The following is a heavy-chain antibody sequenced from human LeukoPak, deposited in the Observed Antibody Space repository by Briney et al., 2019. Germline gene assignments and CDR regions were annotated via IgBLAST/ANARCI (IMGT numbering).Heavy chain of an antibody. V-gene: IGHV3-7*01. CDR1: GFTLSSYW. CDR3: ARDTGRAVAGNKAFDI. CDR2: IKQDGSAK. Sequence: PGGSLRLSCAASGFTLSSYWMSWVRQAPGKGLEWVANIKQDGSAKYYVDSVKGRFTISRDNAKNSLYLQMNSLRAEDTAVYYCARDTGRAVAGNKAFDIWGQGTMVTVSS. J-gene: IGHJ3*02. D-gene: IGHD6-19*01.